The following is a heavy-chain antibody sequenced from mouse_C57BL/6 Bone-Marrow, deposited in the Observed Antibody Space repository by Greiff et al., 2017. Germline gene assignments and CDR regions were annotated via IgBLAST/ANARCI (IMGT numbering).Heavy chain of an antibody. V-gene: IGHV1-22*01. CDR2: INPNNGGT. CDR3: ANDLLWLRRYYYAMDY. Sequence: VQLQQSGPELVKPGASVKMSCKASGYTFTDYNMHWVKQSHGKSLEWIGYINPNNGGTSYNQKFKGKATLTLNKSSSTAYMELRSLTSEDSAVYYCANDLLWLRRYYYAMDYWGQGTSVTVSS. D-gene: IGHD2-2*01. J-gene: IGHJ4*01. CDR1: GYTFTDYN.